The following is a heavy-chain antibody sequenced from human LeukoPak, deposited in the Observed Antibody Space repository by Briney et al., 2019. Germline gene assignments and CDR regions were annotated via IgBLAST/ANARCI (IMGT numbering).Heavy chain of an antibody. CDR1: GYTFTSYG. CDR3: ARTAYYDFWSGYSYYYYMDV. D-gene: IGHD3-3*01. V-gene: IGHV1-18*01. CDR2: ISVYNGNT. J-gene: IGHJ6*03. Sequence: ASVKVSCKASGYTFTSYGISWVRQAPGQGLEWMGWISVYNGNTNYAQKLQGRVTMTTDTSTSTAYMELRSLRSDDTAVYYCARTAYYDFWSGYSYYYYMDVWGKGTTVTVSS.